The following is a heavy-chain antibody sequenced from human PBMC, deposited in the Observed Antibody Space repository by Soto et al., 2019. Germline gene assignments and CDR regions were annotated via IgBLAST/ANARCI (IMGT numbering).Heavy chain of an antibody. V-gene: IGHV5-51*01. Sequence: PGESLKISCKASGYTFTTYWIGWVRQMPGKGLEWMGIIFPGDSDTRYSPSFQGQVTISADKSIRTAYLQWSSLKASDTAMYYCRTTAVTPDLFDYWGQGTLVTVSS. CDR2: IFPGDSDT. CDR1: GYTFTTYW. J-gene: IGHJ4*02. CDR3: RTTAVTPDLFDY. D-gene: IGHD4-17*01.